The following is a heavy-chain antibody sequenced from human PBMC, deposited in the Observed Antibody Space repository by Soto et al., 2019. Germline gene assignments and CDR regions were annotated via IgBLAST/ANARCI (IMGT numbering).Heavy chain of an antibody. CDR3: AKGRSYYYYYGVDV. CDR1: GFTFSSCA. V-gene: IGHV3-23*01. J-gene: IGHJ6*02. CDR2: IIDSGAST. Sequence: EVQLLESGGGLVQPGGSLRLSCAASGFTFSSCAMGWVRQAPGKGLEWVSDIIDSGASTYYADSVQGRFTISRDNYKSKLYLQMNSLRAEDTALYYCAKGRSYYYYYGVDVWGQGTTVTVSS.